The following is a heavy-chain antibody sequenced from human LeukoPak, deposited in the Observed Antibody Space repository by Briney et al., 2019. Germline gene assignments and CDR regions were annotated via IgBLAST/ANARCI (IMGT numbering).Heavy chain of an antibody. CDR1: GFTFSSYW. V-gene: IGHV3-23*01. CDR2: TSSSDDGK. J-gene: IGHJ4*02. Sequence: PGGSLRLSCAASGFTFSSYWMSWVRRAPGKGLEWVSATSSSDDGKYYADSVRGRFTISRDNSRNTMYLQMNSLRAEDAAVYYCAKAPVTSCRGAFCYPFDSWGQGTLVTVSS. CDR3: AKAPVTSCRGAFCYPFDS. D-gene: IGHD2-15*01.